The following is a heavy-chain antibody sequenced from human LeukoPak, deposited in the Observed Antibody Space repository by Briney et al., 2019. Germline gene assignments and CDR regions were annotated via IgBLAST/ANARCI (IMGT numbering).Heavy chain of an antibody. Sequence: SETLSPTCTVSGGSISSTSSYWGWIRQPPGKGLEWIGSIYYSGTSYYNPSLKSRVTISVETSKNQFSLRLSSVTAADTAVYYCARYYDGSSGYYYPVDYWGQGTLVTVSS. J-gene: IGHJ4*02. V-gene: IGHV4-39*01. CDR2: IYYSGTS. D-gene: IGHD3-22*01. CDR1: GGSISSTSSY. CDR3: ARYYDGSSGYYYPVDY.